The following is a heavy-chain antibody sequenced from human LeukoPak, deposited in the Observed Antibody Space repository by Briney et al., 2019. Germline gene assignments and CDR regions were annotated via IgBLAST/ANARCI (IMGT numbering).Heavy chain of an antibody. CDR1: GFTFSSYS. CDR3: ARAPGGYSKVHDY. J-gene: IGHJ4*02. CDR2: ITSYSSTV. Sequence: LPGRSLRLSCAASGFTFSSYSMNWVRQSPGKGLEWVSYITSYSSTVYYADSVKARYNISRHNAKNSLYLQLNSLRAEDTAVYYCARAPGGYSKVHDYWGQGTLVTVS. V-gene: IGHV3-48*01. D-gene: IGHD6-13*01.